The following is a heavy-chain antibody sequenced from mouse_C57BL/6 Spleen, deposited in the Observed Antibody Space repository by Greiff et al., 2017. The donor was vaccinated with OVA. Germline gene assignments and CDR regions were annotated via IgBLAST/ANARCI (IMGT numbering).Heavy chain of an antibody. CDR3: ASGDYGYAAWFAY. J-gene: IGHJ3*01. CDR2: ISYDGSN. V-gene: IGHV3-6*01. CDR1: GYSITSGYY. D-gene: IGHD2-2*01. Sequence: EVHLVESGPGLVKPSQSLSLTCSVTGYSITSGYYWNWIRQFPGNKLEWMGYISYDGSNNYNPSLKNRISITRDTSKNQFFLKLNSVTTEDTATYYCASGDYGYAAWFAYWGQGTLVTVSA.